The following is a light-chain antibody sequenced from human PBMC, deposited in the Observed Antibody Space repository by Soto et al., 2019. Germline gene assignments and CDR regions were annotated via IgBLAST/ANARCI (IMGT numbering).Light chain of an antibody. Sequence: DIQLTQSPSFLSASVGDRVTITCRASLRLSSYLAWYQQKPGKAPKLLIYAASTLQSGVPSRFSGSGSETDFTLTINSLQPEEFSTYYCQQLNSFPITFGQGTLLEIK. V-gene: IGKV1-9*01. J-gene: IGKJ5*01. CDR2: AAS. CDR3: QQLNSFPIT. CDR1: LRLSSY.